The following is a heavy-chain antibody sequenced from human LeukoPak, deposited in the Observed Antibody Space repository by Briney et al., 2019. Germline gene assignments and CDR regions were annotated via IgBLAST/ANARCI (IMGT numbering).Heavy chain of an antibody. V-gene: IGHV4-39*01. CDR1: GGSISSGGYY. D-gene: IGHD3-9*01. CDR2: IFYSGTT. CDR3: VRLPTGYPNWFDP. Sequence: SETLSLTCTVSGGSISSGGYYWSWIRQHPGKGLEWIGNIFYSGTTYYNPSLKSRVTISLDTSKNQFSLRLSSVTAADTAFYYCVRLPTGYPNWFDPWGQGTLVTVSS. J-gene: IGHJ5*02.